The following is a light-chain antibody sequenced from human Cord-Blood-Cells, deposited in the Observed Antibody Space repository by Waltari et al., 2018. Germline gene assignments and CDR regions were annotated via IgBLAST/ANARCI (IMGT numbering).Light chain of an antibody. CDR1: SSDVGGYNY. Sequence: QSALTQPASVSGSPGKSITISCTGTSSDVGGYNYVSWYQQHPGKAPKLMIYEVSNRPSGVSNRFSSSKSGNTASLTISGLQAEDESDYYCSSYTSSSTLVVFGGGTKLTVL. CDR2: EVS. V-gene: IGLV2-14*01. J-gene: IGLJ2*01. CDR3: SSYTSSSTLVV.